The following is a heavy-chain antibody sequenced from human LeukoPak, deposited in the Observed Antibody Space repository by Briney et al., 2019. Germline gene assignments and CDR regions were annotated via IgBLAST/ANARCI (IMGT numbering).Heavy chain of an antibody. V-gene: IGHV4-59*01. CDR1: GGSISSYY. D-gene: IGHD5-18*01. CDR2: IYYSGST. J-gene: IGHJ4*02. Sequence: PETLSLTCTVSGGSISSYYWSWIRQPPGKGLEWIGYIYYSGSTNYNPSLKSRVTISVDTSKNQFSLKLSSVTAADTAVYYCAARGYSYGLIDYWGQGTLVTVSS. CDR3: AARGYSYGLIDY.